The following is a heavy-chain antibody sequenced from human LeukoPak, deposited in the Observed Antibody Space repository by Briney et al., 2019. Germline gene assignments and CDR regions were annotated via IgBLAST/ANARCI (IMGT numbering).Heavy chain of an antibody. Sequence: GGSLRLSCSTSGFTFGDYAMSWVRQAPGKGLEWVGFIQAKAYGGATKYAASGNGRFSISRDDSQSIANLQMNDLKTEDTVVYYCTRAPHHRCSSSGCYLDYWGQGTLVTVSS. CDR3: TRAPHHRCSSSGCYLDY. D-gene: IGHD2-2*01. CDR2: IQAKAYGGAT. CDR1: GFTFGDYA. J-gene: IGHJ4*02. V-gene: IGHV3-49*04.